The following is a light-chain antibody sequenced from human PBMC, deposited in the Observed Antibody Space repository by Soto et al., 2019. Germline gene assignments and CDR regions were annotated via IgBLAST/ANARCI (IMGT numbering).Light chain of an antibody. Sequence: DIQMTQSPSTLSASVGDRVTITCRASQSISSWLAWYQQKPGKAPKLLIYKASRLEGGVPSRFSGSGSGRDFTLTISSLQPDDFATYYCQQYHSYSLTFGGGTKVDIK. CDR1: QSISSW. V-gene: IGKV1-5*03. CDR2: KAS. J-gene: IGKJ4*01. CDR3: QQYHSYSLT.